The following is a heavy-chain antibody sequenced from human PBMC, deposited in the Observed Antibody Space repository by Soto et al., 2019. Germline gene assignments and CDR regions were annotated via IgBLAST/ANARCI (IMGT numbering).Heavy chain of an antibody. J-gene: IGHJ4*02. CDR3: ARDLPPDGGRRSPPTGAFED. D-gene: IGHD2-15*01. V-gene: IGHV4-4*07. CDR1: RGYVNTFH. Sequence: SETLSLTCTVSRGYVNTFHWSWVRQPAGKGLEWIGRIFPNGNTDYSPSLKSRVTLSVDTSKNQISLNLTSVTAADMAVYYCARDLPPDGGRRSPPTGAFEDWAQGIMVTVSS. CDR2: IFPNGNT.